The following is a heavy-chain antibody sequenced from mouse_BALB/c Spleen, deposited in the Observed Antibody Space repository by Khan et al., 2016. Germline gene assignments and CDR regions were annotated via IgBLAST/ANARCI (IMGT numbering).Heavy chain of an antibody. Sequence: EVQLQESGPGLVKPSQSLSLTCTVTGYSITSDYAWNWIRQFPGNKLEWMGYISYSGSTRYNPSLKSRISITRDTSKNQFFLQLNSVTTEDTATXCCASLCFRRGDYFDYWNQGTTPTVSS. J-gene: IGHJ2*01. D-gene: IGHD1-1*01. CDR1: GYSITSDYA. CDR3: ASLCFRRGDYFDY. V-gene: IGHV3-2*02. CDR2: ISYSGST.